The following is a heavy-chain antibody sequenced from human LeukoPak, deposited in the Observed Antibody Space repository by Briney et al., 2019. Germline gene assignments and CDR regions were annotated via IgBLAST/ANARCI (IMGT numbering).Heavy chain of an antibody. CDR2: ISGSGGST. V-gene: IGHV3-23*01. D-gene: IGHD1-26*01. CDR1: GGSISSYY. CDR3: AKDSRYSGSHLLPGYFDY. Sequence: PSETLSLTCTVSGGSISSYYWSWIRQPPGKGLEWVSAISGSGGSTYYADSVKDRFTISRDNSKNTLYLQMNSLRAEDTAVYYCAKDSRYSGSHLLPGYFDYWGQGTLVTVSS. J-gene: IGHJ4*02.